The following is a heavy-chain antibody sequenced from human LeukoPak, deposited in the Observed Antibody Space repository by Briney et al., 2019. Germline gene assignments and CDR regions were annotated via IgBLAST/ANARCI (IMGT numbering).Heavy chain of an antibody. V-gene: IGHV3-9*02. J-gene: IGHJ4*02. CDR1: GFTSDDYA. Sequence: GGSLRLSCAASGFTSDDYAMHWVRQAPGKGLEWVSGISWNSGSIGYADSVKGRFTISRDNAKNSLYLQMNSLRAEDTALYYCAKAMGGRSGYAIDYWGQGTLVTVSS. D-gene: IGHD5-12*01. CDR2: ISWNSGSI. CDR3: AKAMGGRSGYAIDY.